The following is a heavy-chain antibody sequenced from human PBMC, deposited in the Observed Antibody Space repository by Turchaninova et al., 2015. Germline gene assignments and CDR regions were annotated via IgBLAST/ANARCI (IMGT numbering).Heavy chain of an antibody. CDR1: GGVVRDRL. D-gene: IGHD1-1*01. V-gene: IGHV3-72*01. J-gene: IGHJ4*02. Sequence: EVQLVESGGGLVPGGCVLGRAWAVSGGVVRDRLSDWVRQEPGKGLEGVARIRNKASSYSTEYAASVRGRFSISRDDSKNSLSLQMNSLKSEDTAVYYCVRDGRLHNWDFWGQGTLVTVSS. CDR2: IRNKASSYST. CDR3: VRDGRLHNWDF.